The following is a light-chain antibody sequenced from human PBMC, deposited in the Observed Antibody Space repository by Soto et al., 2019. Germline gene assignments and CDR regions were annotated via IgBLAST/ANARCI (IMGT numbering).Light chain of an antibody. Sequence: QTVVTQEPSFSVSPGGTVTLTCGLSSGSVSTTYYPSWYQQTPDQAPRTLIYNTNTRSSGVPDRFSGSILGNKAALTITGAQADDESDYYCVLYLGSGISMFGGGTKLTVL. V-gene: IGLV8-61*01. CDR1: SGSVSTTYY. J-gene: IGLJ3*02. CDR2: NTN. CDR3: VLYLGSGISM.